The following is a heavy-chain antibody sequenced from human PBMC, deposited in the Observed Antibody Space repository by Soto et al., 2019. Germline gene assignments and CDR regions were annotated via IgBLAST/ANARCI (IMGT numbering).Heavy chain of an antibody. CDR1: GSTFNNAW. Sequence: GGYLRLSCAASGSTFNNAWLNSVRQAPGKIQEWVGRIKSKNDGETTDYAAPVKGRFTISRDDSKNTLYLQMNSLKTEDSAVYYCTILSGIQLWYQGHFDYWGQGTLLTASS. CDR2: IKSKNDGETT. CDR3: TILSGIQLWYQGHFDY. D-gene: IGHD5-18*01. J-gene: IGHJ4*02. V-gene: IGHV3-15*01.